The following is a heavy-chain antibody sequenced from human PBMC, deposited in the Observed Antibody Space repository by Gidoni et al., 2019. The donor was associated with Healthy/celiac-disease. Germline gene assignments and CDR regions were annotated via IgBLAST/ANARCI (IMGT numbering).Heavy chain of an antibody. CDR2: IYYSGST. D-gene: IGHD3-10*01. V-gene: IGHV4-59*01. Sequence: QVQLQESGPGLVKPSETLSLTCTVSGRSHRSYYWSWIRQPPGKGLEWIGYIYYSGSTNYNPSLKSRVTISVDTSKNQFSLKLSSVTAADTAVYYCARDNDLGSGSYSGFDYWGQGTLVTVSS. CDR1: GRSHRSYY. CDR3: ARDNDLGSGSYSGFDY. J-gene: IGHJ4*02.